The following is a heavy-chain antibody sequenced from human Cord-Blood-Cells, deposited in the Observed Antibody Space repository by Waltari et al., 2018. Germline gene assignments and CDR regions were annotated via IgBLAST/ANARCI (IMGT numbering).Heavy chain of an antibody. J-gene: IGHJ4*02. Sequence: QVQLVESGGGVVQPGRSLRLSCAASGFTFSSYAMHWVRQAPGKGVEWVAVISYDGSNKYYADSVKGRFTISRDNSKNTLYLQMNSLRAEDMAVYYCARDAEGALGPLDYWGQGTLVTVSS. V-gene: IGHV3-30*04. CDR2: ISYDGSNK. CDR1: GFTFSSYA. CDR3: ARDAEGALGPLDY. D-gene: IGHD3-16*01.